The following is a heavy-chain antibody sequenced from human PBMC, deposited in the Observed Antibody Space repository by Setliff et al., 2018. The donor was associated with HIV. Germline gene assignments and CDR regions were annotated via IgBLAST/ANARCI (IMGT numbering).Heavy chain of an antibody. V-gene: IGHV5-51*01. CDR3: ARQGDYHILTGYYSGPHDAFDI. D-gene: IGHD3-9*01. CDR2: IFPGDSDT. J-gene: IGHJ3*02. Sequence: PGESLKISCKGSGYIFTSYWIGWVRQMPGKGLEWMGIIFPGDSDTRYSPSFQGQVTISADKSISTAYLQWSSLKASDTAMYYCARQGDYHILTGYYSGPHDAFDIWGQGTMVTVSS. CDR1: GYIFTSYW.